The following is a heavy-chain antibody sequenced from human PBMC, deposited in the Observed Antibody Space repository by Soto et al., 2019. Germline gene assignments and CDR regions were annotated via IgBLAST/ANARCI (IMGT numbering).Heavy chain of an antibody. CDR3: VRGGYVHAFDY. Sequence: ETLSLTCTVSGGSISYYYWGWIRQPPGKGLEWIGSIYYSGNTHYNPSLKSRVTISVDTSMNQFSLNLDSVTAVDPAVYYCVRGGYVHAFDYWGQGALVTVSS. D-gene: IGHD5-12*01. CDR2: IYYSGNT. V-gene: IGHV4-59*01. J-gene: IGHJ4*02. CDR1: GGSISYYY.